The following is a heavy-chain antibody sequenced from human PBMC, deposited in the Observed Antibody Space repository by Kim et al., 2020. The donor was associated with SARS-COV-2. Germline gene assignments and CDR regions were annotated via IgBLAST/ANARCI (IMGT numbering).Heavy chain of an antibody. CDR1: GLTVSSNH. V-gene: IGHV3-53*01. CDR3: ARDPVGDGYSFFDY. CDR2: IFRGGST. J-gene: IGHJ4*02. Sequence: GRSLRLFCAASGLTVSSNHMAWIRQAPGKGLEWVSVIFRGGSTHYAASVQGRFTISRDYSKDTLSLQMNSLRAEDTAIYYCARDPVGDGYSFFDYWGQGTLVIVSS. D-gene: IGHD4-4*01.